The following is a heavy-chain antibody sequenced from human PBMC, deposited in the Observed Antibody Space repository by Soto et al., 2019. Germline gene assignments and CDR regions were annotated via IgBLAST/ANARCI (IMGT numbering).Heavy chain of an antibody. J-gene: IGHJ3*02. Sequence: EVQLVESGGGLVQPGGSLRLSCAASGFTFSSYSMNWVRQAPGKGLEWVSYISSSSSTIYYADSVKGRFTISRDNAKNSRYLQMNSLRAEDTAVYYCAREGLYYDYIWGSYRYDAFDIWGQGTMVTVSS. D-gene: IGHD3-16*02. CDR1: GFTFSSYS. V-gene: IGHV3-48*01. CDR2: ISSSSSTI. CDR3: AREGLYYDYIWGSYRYDAFDI.